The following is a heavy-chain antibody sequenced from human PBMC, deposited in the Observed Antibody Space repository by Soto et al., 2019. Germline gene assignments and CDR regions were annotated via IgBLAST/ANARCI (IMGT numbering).Heavy chain of an antibody. CDR1: GFTFSNYG. J-gene: IGHJ4*02. Sequence: QVQLVESGGGVVQPGRSLRLSCAASGFTFSNYGMYWVRQAPGKGLEWVAFISYDGSSKFYADPMKGRHTISRDNSKNPLYPPVNSPGAEDKAVYYWGKGFWKYRALDYWGQGNLVTLSS. CDR2: ISYDGSSK. V-gene: IGHV3-30*18. CDR3: GKGFWKYRALDY. D-gene: IGHD3-3*01.